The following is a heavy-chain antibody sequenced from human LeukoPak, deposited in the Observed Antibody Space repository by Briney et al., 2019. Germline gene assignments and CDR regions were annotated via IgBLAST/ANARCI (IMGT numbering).Heavy chain of an antibody. CDR2: TYYRSKWYN. Sequence: SQTLSLTCAISGDSVSSNSAAWNWIRQSPSRDLEWLGRTYYRSKWYNDYAVSVKSRITINPDTSKNQFSLQLNSVTPEDTAVYYCARVGLPPSSGWPHWYFDLWGRGTLVTVSS. CDR1: GDSVSSNSAA. V-gene: IGHV6-1*01. CDR3: ARVGLPPSSGWPHWYFDL. D-gene: IGHD6-19*01. J-gene: IGHJ2*01.